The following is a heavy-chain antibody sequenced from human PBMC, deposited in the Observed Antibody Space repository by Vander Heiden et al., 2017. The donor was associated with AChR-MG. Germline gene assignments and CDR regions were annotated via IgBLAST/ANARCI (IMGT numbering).Heavy chain of an antibody. V-gene: IGHV1-69*01. CDR3: ARGPYYDILTGYRVSYMDV. Sequence: QVQLVQSGAEVKKPGSSVKVSCKASGGTFSSYALSWGRQAPGQGLEWMGGIIPIFGTANYAQKFQGRVTITADESTSTAYMELSSLRSEDTAVYYCARGPYYDILTGYRVSYMDVWGKGTTVTVSS. D-gene: IGHD3-9*01. CDR1: GGTFSSYA. J-gene: IGHJ6*03. CDR2: IIPIFGTA.